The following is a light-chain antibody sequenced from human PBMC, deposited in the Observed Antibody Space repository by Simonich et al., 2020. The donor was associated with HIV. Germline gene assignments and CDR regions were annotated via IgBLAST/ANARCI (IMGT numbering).Light chain of an antibody. CDR1: QSVLYSSNNKNY. Sequence: DIWMTHSPASLPVSLGERATITCKSSQSVLYSSNNKNYLAWYQQKQGQPPKRLIYWASTRESGVPDRFSGSGSGTDFTLTISSLQAEDVAVYYCQQYYSTPPTFGPGTKVDIK. J-gene: IGKJ3*01. V-gene: IGKV4-1*01. CDR3: QQYYSTPPT. CDR2: WAS.